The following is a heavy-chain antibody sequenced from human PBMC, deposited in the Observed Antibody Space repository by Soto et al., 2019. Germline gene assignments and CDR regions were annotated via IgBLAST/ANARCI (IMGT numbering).Heavy chain of an antibody. CDR3: VRLTSIIAAASHARSNYLNT. J-gene: IGHJ4*02. CDR1: GGSVTSGSSY. D-gene: IGHD6-25*01. V-gene: IGHV4-39*01. Sequence: SETLSLTCSVSGGSVTSGSSYWGWVRQAPGKGLARLGDVFFMGNTWYNADLKARLSISVVTSNDQLSLRLSSVTAADTAFYSCVRLTSIIAAASHARSNYLNTWGPGTLSTVAS. CDR2: VFFMGNT.